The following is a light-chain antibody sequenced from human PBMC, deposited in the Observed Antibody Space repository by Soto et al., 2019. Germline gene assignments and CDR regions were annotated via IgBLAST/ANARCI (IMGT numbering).Light chain of an antibody. CDR1: QSDGSNY. V-gene: IGKV3-20*01. CDR2: GTS. Sequence: DIVLTQSPGTLSLSPGDRATLPCRASQSDGSNYLAWYQQKPGQAPRLLIYGTSSRAAGIPDRFTGSGSGTDFTLTISRLEPEDFAVYYCQQYNDWPPVTFGGGTKVDIK. J-gene: IGKJ4*01. CDR3: QQYNDWPPVT.